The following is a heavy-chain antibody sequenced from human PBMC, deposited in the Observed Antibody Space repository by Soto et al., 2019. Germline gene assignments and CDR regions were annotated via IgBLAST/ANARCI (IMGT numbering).Heavy chain of an antibody. D-gene: IGHD2-2*01. V-gene: IGHV3-23*01. J-gene: IGHJ4*02. CDR2: ISGGGDGT. Sequence: EVQLLESGGGLVQPGGSLRLSCAASGFTFSNYAMSWVRQAPGKGLEWVSTISGGGDGTYYADSVKGRFTISRDNSKNTLYLQVNSLRAEDTAAYYCAKRSLTPAAMKSPFDYWGQGTLVTVSS. CDR1: GFTFSNYA. CDR3: AKRSLTPAAMKSPFDY.